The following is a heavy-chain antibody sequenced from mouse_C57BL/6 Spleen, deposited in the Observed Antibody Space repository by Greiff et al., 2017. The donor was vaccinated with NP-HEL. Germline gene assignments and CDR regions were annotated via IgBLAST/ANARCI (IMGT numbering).Heavy chain of an antibody. V-gene: IGHV5-6*01. CDR1: GFTFSSYG. D-gene: IGHD1-1*01. CDR2: VSRSCSYT. CDR3: ARQPAVVGGYDMDY. Sequence: VQGVEPGGDLVKPGGSLKLSCAASGFTFSSYGMSWVRQTPDKRLEWVATVSRSCSYTYYPDSVKGRFTISRDNAKNTLYLQMSSLKSEDTAMYYCARQPAVVGGYDMDYWGQGTSVTVSS. J-gene: IGHJ4*01.